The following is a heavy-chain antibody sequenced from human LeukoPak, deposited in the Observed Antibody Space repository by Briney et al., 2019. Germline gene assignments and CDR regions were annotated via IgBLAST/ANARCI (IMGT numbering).Heavy chain of an antibody. CDR1: GFTFGDYA. Sequence: TGGSLRLSCTASGFTFGDYALAWVRQAPGKGLEWVGFIRNKAYGATTENAASVKGRFTISRDDSESIAYLQMNSLKSEDTAVYYCAWHFDYYYGTDVWGQGTTVTVS. D-gene: IGHD3-3*02. V-gene: IGHV3-49*04. CDR3: AWHFDYYYGTDV. J-gene: IGHJ6*02. CDR2: IRNKAYGATT.